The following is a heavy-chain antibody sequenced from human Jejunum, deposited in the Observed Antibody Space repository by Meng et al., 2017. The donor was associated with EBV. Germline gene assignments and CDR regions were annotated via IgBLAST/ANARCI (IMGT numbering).Heavy chain of an antibody. CDR1: GYTFTDYY. CDR3: ARPISGYTYYFDY. J-gene: IGHJ4*02. D-gene: IGHD5-18*01. CDR2: VNPNSGVT. V-gene: IGHV1-2*06. Sequence: QGLLVKEGTEGKESGDSVKVSCKASGYTFTDYYLHWVRQAPGQGLEWMGRVNPNSGVTNYAEKFQGRVTMTRDTSISTSYMEVSRLTSDDTAVYYCARPISGYTYYFDYWGQGTLVTVSS.